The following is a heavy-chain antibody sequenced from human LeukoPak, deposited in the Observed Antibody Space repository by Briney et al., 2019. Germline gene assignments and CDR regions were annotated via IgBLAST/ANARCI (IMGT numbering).Heavy chain of an antibody. CDR1: GFTFSTYW. Sequence: PGGSLRLSCAASGFTFSTYWMSWVRQAPGKGLEWVANIKQDGSEKYYVDSVKGRFTISRDNAKNSLYLQMNSLRAEDTAVYYCATDHPSNALGFRHNWFDPWGQGTLVTVSS. CDR3: ATDHPSNALGFRHNWFDP. D-gene: IGHD3-3*01. J-gene: IGHJ5*02. V-gene: IGHV3-7*01. CDR2: IKQDGSEK.